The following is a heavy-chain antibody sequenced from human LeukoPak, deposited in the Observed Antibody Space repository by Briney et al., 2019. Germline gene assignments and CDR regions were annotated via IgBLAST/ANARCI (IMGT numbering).Heavy chain of an antibody. J-gene: IGHJ4*02. D-gene: IGHD6-13*01. V-gene: IGHV4-38-2*02. CDR1: GYSISSGYY. CDR3: ARLDLAGAAAGRH. CDR2: IYHSGSS. Sequence: PSETLSLTCTVSGYSISSGYYWGWIRQPPGKGLEWIGSIYHSGSSYYNPSLKSRVTISVDTSKNQLTLKLNSVTAADTAVYYCARLDLAGAAAGRHWGQGTLVTVSS.